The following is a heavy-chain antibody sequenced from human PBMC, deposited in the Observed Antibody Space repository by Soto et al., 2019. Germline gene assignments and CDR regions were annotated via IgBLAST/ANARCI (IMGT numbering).Heavy chain of an antibody. CDR2: IYHVGST. Sequence: SETLSLTCAVSGYSISSGYYWGWLRQPPGKGLEWIGSIYHVGSTYYNPSLNSRVTLSIDMTNNHVSLILDSVTDADTAVYYCARVGPWVPYYYDSSPYTFENWFDPWGQGTLVTVSS. J-gene: IGHJ5*02. CDR3: ARVGPWVPYYYDSSPYTFENWFDP. CDR1: GYSISSGYY. D-gene: IGHD3-22*01. V-gene: IGHV4-38-2*01.